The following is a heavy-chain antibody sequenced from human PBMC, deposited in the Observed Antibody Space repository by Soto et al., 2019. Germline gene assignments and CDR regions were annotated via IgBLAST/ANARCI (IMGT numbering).Heavy chain of an antibody. CDR1: GGSIRGFY. Sequence: KPSETLSLTCTVSGGSIRGFYWSWIRQPPGKGLEWIGYVFDSGNTNYNPSLKSRVTISVDTSKNQFTLEMTSVTATDTAVYYCARAVPPDYWGQGTLVTVSS. CDR2: VFDSGNT. V-gene: IGHV4-59*01. CDR3: ARAVPPDY. J-gene: IGHJ4*02.